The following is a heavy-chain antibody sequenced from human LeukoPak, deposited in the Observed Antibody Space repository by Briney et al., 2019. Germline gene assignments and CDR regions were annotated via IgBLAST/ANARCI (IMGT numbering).Heavy chain of an antibody. J-gene: IGHJ6*03. V-gene: IGHV1-2*02. Sequence: ASVKVSCKASGYTFTGYYMHWVRQAPGQGLEWMGWINPNSGGTNYAQKFQGRVTMTRDTSISTAYMELSRLRSDDTAVDYCAREHLSTVTTYLYYYYYMDVWGKGTTVTVSS. D-gene: IGHD4-17*01. CDR2: INPNSGGT. CDR1: GYTFTGYY. CDR3: AREHLSTVTTYLYYYYYMDV.